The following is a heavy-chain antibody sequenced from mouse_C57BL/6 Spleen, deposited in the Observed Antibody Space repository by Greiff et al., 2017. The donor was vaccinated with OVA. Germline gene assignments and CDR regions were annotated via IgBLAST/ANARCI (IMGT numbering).Heavy chain of an antibody. J-gene: IGHJ3*01. Sequence: EVHLVESGGGLVQPGGSLKLSCAASGFTFSDYYMYWVRQTPEKRLEWVAYISNGGGSTYYPDTVKGRFTISRDNAKNTLYLQMSRLKSEDTAMYYCARQGSNSWFAYWGQGTLVTVSA. V-gene: IGHV5-12*01. CDR3: ARQGSNSWFAY. CDR1: GFTFSDYY. CDR2: ISNGGGST. D-gene: IGHD2-5*01.